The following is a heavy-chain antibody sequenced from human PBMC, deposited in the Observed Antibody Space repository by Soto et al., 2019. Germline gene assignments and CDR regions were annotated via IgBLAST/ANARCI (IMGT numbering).Heavy chain of an antibody. CDR3: ARDRGPSSGYYPYWLDP. Sequence: SVKVSCKASGGTFSSYAISWVRQAPGQGLEWMGEIIPIFGTANYAQKFQGRVTITADESTSTAYMELSSLRSEDTAVYYCARDRGPSSGYYPYWLDPWGQGTLVTFSS. CDR2: IIPIFGTA. D-gene: IGHD3-22*01. V-gene: IGHV1-69*13. J-gene: IGHJ5*02. CDR1: GGTFSSYA.